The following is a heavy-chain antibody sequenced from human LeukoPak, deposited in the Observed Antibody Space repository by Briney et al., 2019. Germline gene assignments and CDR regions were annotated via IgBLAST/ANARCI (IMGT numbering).Heavy chain of an antibody. Sequence: LRESLKISCKCSVDTFTIYSIAWSPRTPGKGREGMGNIYPGDSDTRDSPSGQGQVTLSADQSLSPAYLQWSSLKASDRALYYCARLLGGDGYNYRPFDYWGQGTLVTVSS. V-gene: IGHV5-51*01. CDR2: IYPGDSDT. D-gene: IGHD5-24*01. CDR3: ARLLGGDGYNYRPFDY. J-gene: IGHJ4*02. CDR1: VDTFTIYS.